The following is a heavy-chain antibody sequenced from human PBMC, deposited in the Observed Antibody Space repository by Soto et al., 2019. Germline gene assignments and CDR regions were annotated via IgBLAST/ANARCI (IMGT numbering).Heavy chain of an antibody. V-gene: IGHV3-48*03. J-gene: IGHJ6*02. CDR3: ASHGDYYYGMDV. CDR1: GFTFSSYE. Sequence: PGGSLRLSCAASGFTFSSYEMNWVRQAPGKGLEWVSYISSSGSTIYYADSVKGRFTISRDNAKNSLYLQMNGLRAEDTAVYYCASHGDYYYGMDVWGQGTTVTVSS. D-gene: IGHD3-16*01. CDR2: ISSSGSTI.